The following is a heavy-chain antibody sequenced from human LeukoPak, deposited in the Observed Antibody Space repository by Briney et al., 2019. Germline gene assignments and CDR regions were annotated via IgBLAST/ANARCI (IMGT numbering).Heavy chain of an antibody. CDR3: AKGSSVTGIAEYFIN. J-gene: IGHJ1*01. V-gene: IGHV3-23*01. CDR2: ISGSGGST. CDR1: GFTFSSYA. Sequence: GGSLRLSCAASGFTFSSYAMSWVRQAPGKGLEWISSISGSGGSTYSADSVKGRFTISRDNSKNTLYLQMNSLRAEDTAVYYCAKGSSVTGIAEYFINWGQGTLVTVSS. D-gene: IGHD2-8*02.